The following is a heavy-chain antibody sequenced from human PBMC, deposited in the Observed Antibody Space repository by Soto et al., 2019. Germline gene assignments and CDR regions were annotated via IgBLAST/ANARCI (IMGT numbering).Heavy chain of an antibody. CDR3: ARHHGQWELLSWFDP. Sequence: QVQLQESGPGLVKPSETLSLTCTVSGGSISSYYWSWIRQPPGKGLEWIGYIYYSGSTNYNPSLKGRVTIAVDTSKNQFPLKLSSVTAADTAVYYCARHHGQWELLSWFDPWGQGTLVTVSS. V-gene: IGHV4-59*08. D-gene: IGHD1-26*01. CDR1: GGSISSYY. J-gene: IGHJ5*02. CDR2: IYYSGST.